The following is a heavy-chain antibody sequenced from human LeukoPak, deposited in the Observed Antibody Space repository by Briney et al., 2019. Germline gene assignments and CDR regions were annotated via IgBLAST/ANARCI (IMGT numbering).Heavy chain of an antibody. CDR1: GFTFSSYS. CDR3: AREKRRYYDSSGPSAFDI. Sequence: GGPLRLSCAASGFTFSSYSMNWVRQAPGKGLEWVSSISSSSSYIYYADSVKGRFTISRDNAKNSLYLQMNSLRAEDTAVYYCAREKRRYYDSSGPSAFDIWGQGTMVTVSS. V-gene: IGHV3-21*01. J-gene: IGHJ3*02. CDR2: ISSSSSYI. D-gene: IGHD3-22*01.